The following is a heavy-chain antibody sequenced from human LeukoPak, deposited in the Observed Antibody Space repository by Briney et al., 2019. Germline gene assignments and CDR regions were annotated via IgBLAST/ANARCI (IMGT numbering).Heavy chain of an antibody. CDR3: AKGTGTTSSSGYYGAFNI. J-gene: IGHJ3*02. CDR2: IHYDGSNK. V-gene: IGHV3-30*02. D-gene: IGHD3-22*01. CDR1: GFTFSSYG. Sequence: GGSLRLSCAASGFTFSSYGMHWVRQPPGKGLEWVAFIHYDGSNKYYPDSVKGRFTISRDNSKNTLYMPMNSLRAEDTAVYYCAKGTGTTSSSGYYGAFNIWGQGTMVTVSS.